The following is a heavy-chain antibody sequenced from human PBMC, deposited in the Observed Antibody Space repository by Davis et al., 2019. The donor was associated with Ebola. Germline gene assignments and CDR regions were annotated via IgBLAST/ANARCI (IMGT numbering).Heavy chain of an antibody. CDR2: INPHNGNT. J-gene: IGHJ6*04. Sequence: ASVKVSCKASGYTFTNYGITWVRQAPGQGLEWMGWINPHNGNTNYAQNVQGRVIMTSDTATTTAYMEVGSLRSDDTAVYYCARTCIAVAGEHYYYYGMDVWGKGTTVTVSS. CDR3: ARTCIAVAGEHYYYYGMDV. V-gene: IGHV1-18*04. CDR1: GYTFTNYG. D-gene: IGHD6-19*01.